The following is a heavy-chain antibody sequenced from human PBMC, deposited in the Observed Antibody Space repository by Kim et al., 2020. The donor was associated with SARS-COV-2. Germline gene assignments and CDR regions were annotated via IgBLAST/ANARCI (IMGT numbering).Heavy chain of an antibody. CDR3: ARDPGYSGYDFRASYYYYGMDV. J-gene: IGHJ6*02. CDR2: IYYSGST. CDR1: GGSISSYY. D-gene: IGHD5-12*01. V-gene: IGHV4-59*01. Sequence: SETLSLTCTVSGGSISSYYWSWIRQPPGKGLEWIGYIYYSGSTNYNPSLKSRVTISVDTSKNQFSLKLSSVTAADTAVYYCARDPGYSGYDFRASYYYYGMDVWGQGTTVTVSS.